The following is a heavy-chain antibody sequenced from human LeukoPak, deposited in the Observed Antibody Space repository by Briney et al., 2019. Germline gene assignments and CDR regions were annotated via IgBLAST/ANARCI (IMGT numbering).Heavy chain of an antibody. D-gene: IGHD3-10*02. J-gene: IGHJ5*02. CDR1: GYRFSPYW. CDR2: ISDGGRAA. CDR3: TRENYVPDS. V-gene: IGHV3-7*03. Sequence: PGGSLRLSCAASGYRFSPYWMSWVRKTRGEGVEWVASISDGGRAAYYGDSVTGRFTNSRDDARNSLFLQMNGLRADDTAVYYCTRENYVPDSWGQGTLVTVSS.